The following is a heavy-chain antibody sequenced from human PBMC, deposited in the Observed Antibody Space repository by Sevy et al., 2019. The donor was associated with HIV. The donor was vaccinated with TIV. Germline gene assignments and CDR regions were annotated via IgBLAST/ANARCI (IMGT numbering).Heavy chain of an antibody. Sequence: GGSLRLSCAASGFTFSSYAMHWVRQAPGKGLEWVAVISYDGSNKYYADSVKGRFTISRDNSKNTLYLKMNSLRAEDTAVYYCARETTYDFWSGYPVYDAFDIWGQGTMVTVSS. V-gene: IGHV3-30-3*01. CDR3: ARETTYDFWSGYPVYDAFDI. D-gene: IGHD3-3*01. CDR1: GFTFSSYA. J-gene: IGHJ3*02. CDR2: ISYDGSNK.